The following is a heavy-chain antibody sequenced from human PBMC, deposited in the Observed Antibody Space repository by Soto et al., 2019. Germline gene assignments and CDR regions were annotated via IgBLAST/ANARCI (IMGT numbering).Heavy chain of an antibody. J-gene: IGHJ4*02. CDR2: ISSSSSYI. CDR3: ATTRGYSYGYGDY. CDR1: GFTFSSYS. D-gene: IGHD5-18*01. V-gene: IGHV3-21*01. Sequence: EVQLVESGGGLVKPGGSLRLSCAASGFTFSSYSMNWVRQAPGKGLEWVSSISSSSSYIYYADSVKGRFTISRDNAKNSLYLQMNSLRAEDTAVYYCATTRGYSYGYGDYWGQGTLVTVSS.